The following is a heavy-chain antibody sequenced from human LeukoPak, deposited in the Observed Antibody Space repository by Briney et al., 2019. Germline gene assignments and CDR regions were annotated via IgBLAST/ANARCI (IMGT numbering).Heavy chain of an antibody. J-gene: IGHJ4*02. CDR2: IKPEGSEK. CDR1: GFTSNSNW. Sequence: GGSLRLSCAASGFTSNSNWMSWVRQAPGKGLEWVASIKPEGSEKYHVDSVRGRFTISRDNAKNSLYLQMISLRAEDTAVYYCARDLTHWGQGTLVTVSS. CDR3: ARDLTH. V-gene: IGHV3-7*04.